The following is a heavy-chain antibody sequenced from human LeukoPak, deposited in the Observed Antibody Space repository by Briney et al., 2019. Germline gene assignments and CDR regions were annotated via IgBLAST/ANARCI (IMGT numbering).Heavy chain of an antibody. CDR2: IYYSGST. CDR3: ARGVYIAAAQYGY. J-gene: IGHJ4*02. V-gene: IGHV4-59*01. D-gene: IGHD6-13*01. CDR1: GCSLSPYH. Sequence: SETLSLTRPFSGCSLSPYHWGWIRQPPGKGLEWTGYIYYSGSTNYNPSLKSRVTISVDTSKNQFSLKLSSVTAADTAVYYCARGVYIAAAQYGYWGQGTLVTVSS.